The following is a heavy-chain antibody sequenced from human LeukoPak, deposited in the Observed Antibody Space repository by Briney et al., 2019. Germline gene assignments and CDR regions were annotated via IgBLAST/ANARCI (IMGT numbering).Heavy chain of an antibody. Sequence: SETLSLTCYVSGDSINNDNYYWGWVRQSPGAGLEWLGSVYHNGHTIYTPSLKSRLTLSVDTSKNHFSLNLTSATAADTAVYFCASVLQSGTYPSGSDYYFDSWGRGTLVTVAS. CDR2: VYHNGHT. CDR3: ASVLQSGTYPSGSDYYFDS. CDR1: GDSINNDNYY. V-gene: IGHV4-39*02. J-gene: IGHJ4*01. D-gene: IGHD1-26*01.